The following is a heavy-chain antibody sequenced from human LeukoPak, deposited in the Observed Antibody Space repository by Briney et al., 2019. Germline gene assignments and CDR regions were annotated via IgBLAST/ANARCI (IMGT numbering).Heavy chain of an antibody. CDR3: ARRRTGYSSSWPFDY. J-gene: IGHJ4*02. Sequence: GSLRLSCAASGFTFSNAWMSWIRQPPGKGLEWIGEINHSGSTNYNPSLKSRVTISVDTSKNQFSLKLSSVTAADTAVYYCARRRTGYSSSWPFDYWGQGTLVTVSS. CDR2: INHSGST. CDR1: GFTFSNAW. D-gene: IGHD6-13*01. V-gene: IGHV4-34*01.